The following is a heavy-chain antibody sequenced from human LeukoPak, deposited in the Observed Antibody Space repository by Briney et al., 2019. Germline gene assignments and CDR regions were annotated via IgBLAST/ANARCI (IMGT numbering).Heavy chain of an antibody. J-gene: IGHJ4*02. CDR3: ARIASHSSSWYDGGY. V-gene: IGHV3-74*01. CDR2: INSDGSST. D-gene: IGHD6-13*01. CDR1: GFTLSSYW. Sequence: GGSLRLSCAASGFTLSSYWMHWVRQAPGKGLVWISRINSDGSSTTYADSVKGRFTISRDNAKNTLYLQMNSLRAEDTGVYYCARIASHSSSWYDGGYWGQGTLVTVSS.